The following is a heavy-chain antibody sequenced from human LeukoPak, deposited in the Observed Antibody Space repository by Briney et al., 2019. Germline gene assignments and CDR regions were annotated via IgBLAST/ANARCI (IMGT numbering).Heavy chain of an antibody. D-gene: IGHD5-12*01. CDR2: INPSSGDR. J-gene: IGHJ4*02. V-gene: IGHV1-46*01. CDR1: GYTFTSYY. CDR3: ARGSAPLFNSGSDDFDY. Sequence: ASVKVSCKASGYTFTSYYMHWVRQAPGQGLEWMGIINPSSGDRRYAQKFQGRVTMTRDTSTSTVHLEVSSLRSEDTAVYFCARGSAPLFNSGSDDFDYWGQGTLVTVSS.